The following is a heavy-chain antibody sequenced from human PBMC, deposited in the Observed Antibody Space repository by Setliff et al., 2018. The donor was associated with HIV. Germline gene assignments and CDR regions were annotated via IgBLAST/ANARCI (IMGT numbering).Heavy chain of an antibody. CDR3: ARETIRSGHPSEAGFDF. CDR2: LYYDGNT. V-gene: IGHV4-38-2*02. J-gene: IGHJ4*02. D-gene: IGHD6-19*01. Sequence: SETLSLTCTVSAYSIRNGYYWGWIRQSPGTGLEWIGTLYYDGNTYYNPSLKSRVTMSVDTSKNQFSLNLNSVTAADTAVYYCARETIRSGHPSEAGFDFWGQGALVTVSS. CDR1: AYSIRNGYY.